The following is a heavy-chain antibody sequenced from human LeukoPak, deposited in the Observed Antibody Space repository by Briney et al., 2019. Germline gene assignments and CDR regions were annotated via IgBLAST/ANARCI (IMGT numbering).Heavy chain of an antibody. CDR3: ARDCSGGSCYGAFDI. CDR1: GASIRSGDYY. CDR2: IYDSGST. V-gene: IGHV4-30-4*01. D-gene: IGHD2-15*01. J-gene: IGHJ3*02. Sequence: SQTLSLTCTVSGASIRSGDYYWSWIRQPPGKGLEWIGYIYDSGSTYYNPSLKSRITISVDTSENRFSLKLSSVTATDTTVYYCARDCSGGSCYGAFDIWGQGTMVTVSS.